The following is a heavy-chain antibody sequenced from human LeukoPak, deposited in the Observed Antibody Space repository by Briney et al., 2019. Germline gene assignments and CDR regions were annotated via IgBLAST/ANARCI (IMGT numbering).Heavy chain of an antibody. CDR3: ASTAITIFGVVTSEFDY. J-gene: IGHJ4*02. CDR2: IYYSGST. Sequence: SETLSLTCTVSGGSISSSSYYWGWIRQPPGKGLEWIGSIYYSGSTYYNPPLKSRVTISVDTSKNQFSLKLSSVTAADTAVYYCASTAITIFGVVTSEFDYWGQGTLVTVSS. D-gene: IGHD3-3*01. V-gene: IGHV4-39*01. CDR1: GGSISSSSYY.